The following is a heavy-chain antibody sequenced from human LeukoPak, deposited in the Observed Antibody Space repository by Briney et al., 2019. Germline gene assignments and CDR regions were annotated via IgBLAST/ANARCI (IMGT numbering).Heavy chain of an antibody. J-gene: IGHJ5*02. CDR3: AGALTDYYDSSGYDNWFDP. V-gene: IGHV4-4*07. Sequence: SETLSLTCTVSGGSISSYYWSWIRQPAGKGLEWIGRIYTSGSTNYNPSLKSRVTMSVDTSKNQFSLKLSYVTAADTAVYYCAGALTDYYDSSGYDNWFDPWGQGTLVTVSS. D-gene: IGHD3-22*01. CDR1: GGSISSYY. CDR2: IYTSGST.